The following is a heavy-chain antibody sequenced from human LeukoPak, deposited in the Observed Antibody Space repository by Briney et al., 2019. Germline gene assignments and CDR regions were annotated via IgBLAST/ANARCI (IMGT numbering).Heavy chain of an antibody. J-gene: IGHJ4*02. CDR1: GFTVSSNY. CDR3: ARYSGATRGYYFDY. Sequence: GSLRLSCAASGFTVSSNYMTWVRQAPGKGLEWVSVIDSGGNTYYADSVKGRFTISRDNSKNTVHLQVNSLRAEDTAVYYCARYSGATRGYYFDYWGQGTLVTVSS. V-gene: IGHV3-53*01. D-gene: IGHD1-26*01. CDR2: IDSGGNT.